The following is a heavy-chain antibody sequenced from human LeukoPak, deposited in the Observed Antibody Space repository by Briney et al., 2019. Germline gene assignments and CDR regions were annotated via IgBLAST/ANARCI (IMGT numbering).Heavy chain of an antibody. CDR1: GFTFSSYG. Sequence: GGSLRLSCEASGFTFSSYGMHWVRQAPGKGLEWVAFIRYDGTNKNYEDSVKGRFTISRDNSKNTLYLQMNSLRAEHTAVYYCANCQVRGVSYYGMDVWGQGTTVTVSS. CDR3: ANCQVRGVSYYGMDV. V-gene: IGHV3-30*02. D-gene: IGHD3-10*01. CDR2: IRYDGTNK. J-gene: IGHJ6*02.